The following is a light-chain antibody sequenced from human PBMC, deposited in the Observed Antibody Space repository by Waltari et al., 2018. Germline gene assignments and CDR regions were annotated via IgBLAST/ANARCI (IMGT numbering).Light chain of an antibody. CDR1: DGAVGAYDF. Sequence: QSALTQPASVSGPPGQSSNIHCSGTDGAVGAYDFVSCYQQHPGKAPHLIIYEVSNRPPGTSNRFPASKSGNTASLTISALQAEDEADYYCSSYTTSSAPGVFGTGTRVTVL. V-gene: IGLV2-14*01. CDR3: SSYTTSSAPGV. J-gene: IGLJ1*01. CDR2: EVS.